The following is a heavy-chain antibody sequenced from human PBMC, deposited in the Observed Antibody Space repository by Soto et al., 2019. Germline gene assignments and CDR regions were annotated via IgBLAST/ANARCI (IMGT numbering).Heavy chain of an antibody. V-gene: IGHV5-51*01. J-gene: IGHJ6*03. CDR3: ARQLEVTHNLDYYYYYMDV. Sequence: LGESLKISCKGSGYSFTSYWIGWVRQMPGKGLEWMGIIYPGDSDTRYSPSFQGQVTISADKSISTAYLQWSSLKASDTAMYYCARQLEVTHNLDYYYYYMDVWGKGTTVTVSS. D-gene: IGHD4-4*01. CDR1: GYSFTSYW. CDR2: IYPGDSDT.